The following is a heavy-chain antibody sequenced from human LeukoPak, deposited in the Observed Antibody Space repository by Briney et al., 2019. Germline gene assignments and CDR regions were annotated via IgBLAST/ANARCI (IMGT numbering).Heavy chain of an antibody. CDR3: ATDRGGGVAARGY. D-gene: IGHD3-3*01. CDR2: ISSTGNTI. V-gene: IGHV3-48*04. J-gene: IGHJ4*02. CDR1: GFTFSDYS. Sequence: GGSLRLSCAASGFTFSDYSMNWVRQTPGKGLEWLSYISSTGNTIYYADSMMGRFTISRDDAKNSLYLQMNSLRAEDTAIYYCATDRGGGVAARGYWGQGTLVTVSS.